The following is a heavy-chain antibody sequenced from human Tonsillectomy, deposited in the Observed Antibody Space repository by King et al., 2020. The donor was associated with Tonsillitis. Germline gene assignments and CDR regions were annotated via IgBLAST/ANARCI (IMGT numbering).Heavy chain of an antibody. D-gene: IGHD6-6*01. CDR3: ARESIAASMWFDP. Sequence: VQLQESGPGLVKPSETLSLTCTVSGGSISSYYWSWIRQPPGKGLEWIGYIYYSGSTNYNPSLKSRVTISVDTSKNQFSLKLSSVTAADTAVYYCARESIAASMWFDPWGQGTLVTVSS. J-gene: IGHJ5*02. V-gene: IGHV4-59*01. CDR1: GGSISSYY. CDR2: IYYSGST.